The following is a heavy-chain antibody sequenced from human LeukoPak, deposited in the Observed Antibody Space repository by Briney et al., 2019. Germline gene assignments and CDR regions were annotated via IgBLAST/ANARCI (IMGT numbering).Heavy chain of an antibody. CDR2: ISSSSSYI. CDR1: GFTFSSYS. D-gene: IGHD5-18*01. J-gene: IGHJ3*02. V-gene: IGHV3-21*01. Sequence: GGSLRLSCAASGFTFSSYSMNWVRQAPGKGLEWVSSISSSSSYIYYADSVKGRFTISRDNAKNSLYLQMNSLRAEDTTVYYCARLGYSYGYGAFDIWGQGTMVTVSS. CDR3: ARLGYSYGYGAFDI.